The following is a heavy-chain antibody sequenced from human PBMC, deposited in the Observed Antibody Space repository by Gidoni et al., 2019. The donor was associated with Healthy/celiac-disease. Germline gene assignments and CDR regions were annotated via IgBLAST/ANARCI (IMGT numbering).Heavy chain of an antibody. CDR3: ARDLRYYGSGSDTYFDY. CDR2: ISYDGSNK. D-gene: IGHD3-10*01. V-gene: IGHV3-30*04. CDR1: GFPFSSYA. Sequence: QVQLVESGGGVVQPGRSLRLSCAASGFPFSSYAMHWVRQAPGKGLAWVAVISYDGSNKYYADSVKGRFTISRDNSKNTLYLQMNSLRAEDTAVYYCARDLRYYGSGSDTYFDYWGQGTLVTVSS. J-gene: IGHJ4*02.